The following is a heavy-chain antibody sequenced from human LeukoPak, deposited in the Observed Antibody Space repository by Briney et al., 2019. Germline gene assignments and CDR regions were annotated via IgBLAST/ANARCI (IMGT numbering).Heavy chain of an antibody. CDR2: FDPEDGET. CDR1: GYTFTSYV. V-gene: IGHV1-24*01. Sequence: ASVKVSCKASGYTFTSYVMNWVRQAPGQGLEWMGGFDPEDGETIYAQKFQGRVTMTEDTSTDTAYMELSSLRSEDTAVYYCATRLWFGESPFDYWGQGTLVTVSS. CDR3: ATRLWFGESPFDY. J-gene: IGHJ4*02. D-gene: IGHD3-10*01.